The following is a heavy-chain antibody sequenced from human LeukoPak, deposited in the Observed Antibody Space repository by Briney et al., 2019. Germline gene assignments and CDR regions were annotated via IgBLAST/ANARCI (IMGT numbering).Heavy chain of an antibody. CDR1: GGSLRSYY. CDR3: ARHYSSSWYNWFDP. Sequence: SETLSLTCTVSGGSLRSYYWSWIRQPPGKGLEWIGSIYYSGSTYYNPSLKSRVTISVDTSENQFSLKLSSVTAAETAVFYCARHYSSSWYNWFDPWGQGTLVTVSS. CDR2: IYYSGST. J-gene: IGHJ5*02. V-gene: IGHV4-59*05. D-gene: IGHD6-13*01.